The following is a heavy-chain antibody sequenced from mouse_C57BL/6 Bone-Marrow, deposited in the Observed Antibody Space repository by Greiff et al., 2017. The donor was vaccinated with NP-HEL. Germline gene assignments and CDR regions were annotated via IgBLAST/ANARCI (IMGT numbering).Heavy chain of an antibody. CDR2: IHPNSGST. Sequence: QVQLQQPGPELVKPGASVKLSCKASGYTFTSYWMHWVKQRPGQGLEWIGMIHPNSGSTNYNEKFKSKATLTVDKSSSTAYMQLSSLTSEDSAVYYCASEYYYGSRGLDWGQGTTLTVSS. CDR1: GYTFTSYW. V-gene: IGHV1-64*01. CDR3: ASEYYYGSRGLD. J-gene: IGHJ2*01. D-gene: IGHD1-1*01.